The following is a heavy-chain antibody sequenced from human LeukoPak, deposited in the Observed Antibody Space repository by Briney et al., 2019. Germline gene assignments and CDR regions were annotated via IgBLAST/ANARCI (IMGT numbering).Heavy chain of an antibody. Sequence: GGSLRLSCAASGFTFDKAWMTWVRQAPGKGLEWVSAISGSGGSTYYADSVKGRFTISRDNSKNTLYLQMNSLRAEDTAVYYCAKDGARNYDILTGYSISLYYFDYWGQGTLVTVSS. CDR2: ISGSGGST. CDR1: GFTFDKAW. V-gene: IGHV3-23*01. J-gene: IGHJ4*02. D-gene: IGHD3-9*01. CDR3: AKDGARNYDILTGYSISLYYFDY.